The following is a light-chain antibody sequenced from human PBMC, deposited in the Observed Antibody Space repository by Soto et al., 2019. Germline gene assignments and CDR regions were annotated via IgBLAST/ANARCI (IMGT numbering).Light chain of an antibody. V-gene: IGKV3-20*01. CDR3: QQYGSSGT. J-gene: IGKJ1*01. CDR1: QSVSHNY. Sequence: EIVLTQSPGTMSLSPGERATLSCRASQSVSHNYLAWYQQKPGQAPRLLIYGASNRATGIPDRFSGSGYGTDFTLTISRLEPEDFAVYYCQQYGSSGTFGQGTKVEIK. CDR2: GAS.